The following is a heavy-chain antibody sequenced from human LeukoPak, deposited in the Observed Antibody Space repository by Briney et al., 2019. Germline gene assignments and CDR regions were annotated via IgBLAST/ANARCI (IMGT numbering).Heavy chain of an antibody. CDR1: GFTFSSYW. CDR2: IKQDASEK. V-gene: IGHV3-7*01. CDR3: ARDLSPVGSDY. D-gene: IGHD3-10*01. J-gene: IGHJ4*02. Sequence: PAGSLRLSCAASGFTFSSYWMSWVRQAPGQGREWVANIKQDASEKYYVDSVTGRFTTSTDNTKNSLYLQMNSLRAEDTAVYYCARDLSPVGSDYWGQGTLVTVSS.